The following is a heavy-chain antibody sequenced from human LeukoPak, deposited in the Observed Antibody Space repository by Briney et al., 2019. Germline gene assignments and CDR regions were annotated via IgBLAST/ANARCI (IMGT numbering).Heavy chain of an antibody. CDR2: IYYSGST. J-gene: IGHJ4*02. Sequence: SETLSLTCTVSGGSISSSSYYWGWIRQPPGKGLEWIGSIYYSGSTYYNPSLKSRVTISVDTSKNQFSLKLSSVTAADTALYYCARHSGFDYWGQGTLVTVSS. CDR1: GGSISSSSYY. CDR3: ARHSGFDY. V-gene: IGHV4-39*01.